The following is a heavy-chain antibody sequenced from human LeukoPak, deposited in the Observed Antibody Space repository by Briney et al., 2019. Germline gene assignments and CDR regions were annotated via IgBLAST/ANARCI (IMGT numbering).Heavy chain of an antibody. J-gene: IGHJ4*01. CDR3: ARTTNVFDY. CDR1: VDSVSINSAA. CDR2: KYYRSQWYS. Sequence: SQTLSLTRALSVDSVSINSAAWNWIRQSPSRCLEWLGRKYYRSQWYSEYAASVKSRVTINPDTCKNQFSLQLNSVSPEDTGVYYCARTTNVFDYWGHGTLVTVSS. D-gene: IGHD1-1*01. V-gene: IGHV6-1*01.